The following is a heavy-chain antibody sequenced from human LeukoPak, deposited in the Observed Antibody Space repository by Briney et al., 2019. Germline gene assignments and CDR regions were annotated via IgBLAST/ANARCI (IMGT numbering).Heavy chain of an antibody. D-gene: IGHD3-10*01. CDR1: GGSFSGYY. V-gene: IGHV4-34*01. Sequence: PSETLSLTCAVYGGSFSGYYWSWIRQPPGKGLEWIGEINHSGSTNYNPSLKSRVTISVDTSKNQFSLKLSSVTAADTAVYYCARGYYYGSGSYYNVFDPWGQGTLVTVSS. CDR3: ARGYYYGSGSYYNVFDP. J-gene: IGHJ5*02. CDR2: INHSGST.